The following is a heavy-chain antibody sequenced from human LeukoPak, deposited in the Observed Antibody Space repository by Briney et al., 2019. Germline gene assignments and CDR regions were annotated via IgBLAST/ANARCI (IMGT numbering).Heavy chain of an antibody. J-gene: IGHJ4*02. CDR2: ISYDGSNK. V-gene: IGHV3-30-3*01. CDR1: GFTFSSYA. D-gene: IGHD2/OR15-2a*01. CDR3: ARDLSTHYSIDF. Sequence: PGGSLRLSCAASGFTFSSYAMHWVRQAPGKGLEWVAVISYDGSNKYYAGSVKGRFTISRDNSKNTLYLQMNSLRAEDTAVYYCARDLSTHYSIDFWGPGTLVSVSS.